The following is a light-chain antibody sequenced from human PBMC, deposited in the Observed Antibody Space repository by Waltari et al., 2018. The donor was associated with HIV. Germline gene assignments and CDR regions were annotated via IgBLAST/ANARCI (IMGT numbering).Light chain of an antibody. V-gene: IGLV1-51*01. J-gene: IGLJ2*01. Sequence: QSALTQPPSVSAAPGQKVTISCSGSSSNIGSNYVSWYQQLPGTAPKLLIYDNNKRPSGIPDRFSGSKSGTLATLGITGLQTRDEADYYCGTWDSSLSAYVVFGGGTKLTVL. CDR1: SSNIGSNY. CDR2: DNN. CDR3: GTWDSSLSAYVV.